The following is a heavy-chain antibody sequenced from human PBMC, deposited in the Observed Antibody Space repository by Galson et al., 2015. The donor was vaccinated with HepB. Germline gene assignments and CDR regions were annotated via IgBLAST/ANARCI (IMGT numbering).Heavy chain of an antibody. D-gene: IGHD2-2*03. CDR2: ISGSGGST. CDR3: AKDLDGFDY. J-gene: IGHJ4*02. Sequence: SLRLSCAASGFTFSSYAMHWVRQAPGKGLEYVSAISGSGGSTYYADSVKGRFTISKDNSKNTLYLQMNSLRAEDTAVYYCAKDLDGFDYWGQGTLVTVSS. V-gene: IGHV3-23*01. CDR1: GFTFSSYA.